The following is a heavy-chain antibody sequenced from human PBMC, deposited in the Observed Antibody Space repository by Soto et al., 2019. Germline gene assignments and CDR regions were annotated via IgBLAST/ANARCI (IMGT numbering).Heavy chain of an antibody. V-gene: IGHV3-23*01. CDR3: AKDRGIIVKAGDAFDV. D-gene: IGHD3-16*02. CDR1: GFTLSMSA. Sequence: GSLRLSCASSGFTLSMSAVNWVRQAPGKGLEWVSYISDSGDRTYYADSVKGRFTISRDRSKNTVSLQMDSLRAEDTAVYYCAKDRGIIVKAGDAFDVWGQGTKVTVSS. CDR2: ISDSGDRT. J-gene: IGHJ3*01.